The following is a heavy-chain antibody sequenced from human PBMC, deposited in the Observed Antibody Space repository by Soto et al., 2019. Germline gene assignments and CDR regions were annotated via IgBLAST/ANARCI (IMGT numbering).Heavy chain of an antibody. V-gene: IGHV4-39*01. CDR2: IYYSGST. D-gene: IGHD3-10*01. CDR1: GGSISSSSYY. CDR3: ARHNHPLVWFGTPSGGYNWFDP. J-gene: IGHJ5*02. Sequence: NPSETLSLTCTVSGGSISSSSYYWGWIRQPPGKGLEWIGSIYYSGSTYYNPSLKSRVTISVDTSKNQFSLKLSSVTAADTAVYYCARHNHPLVWFGTPSGGYNWFDPWGQGTLVTVSS.